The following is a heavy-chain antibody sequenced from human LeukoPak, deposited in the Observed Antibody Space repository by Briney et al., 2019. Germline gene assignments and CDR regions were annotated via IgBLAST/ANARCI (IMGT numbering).Heavy chain of an antibody. CDR1: GFTFNSYA. CDR2: ISGNGGST. D-gene: IGHD3-10*01. J-gene: IGHJ4*02. Sequence: PGGSLRLSCAASGFTFNSYAMTWVRQAPGKGLESVSGISGNGGSTYYADSVKGQFTISRDNSKNTLFLQMNSLRAEDTAIYYCAKHRLDAVQGVNDYWGQGTLVTVSS. V-gene: IGHV3-23*01. CDR3: AKHRLDAVQGVNDY.